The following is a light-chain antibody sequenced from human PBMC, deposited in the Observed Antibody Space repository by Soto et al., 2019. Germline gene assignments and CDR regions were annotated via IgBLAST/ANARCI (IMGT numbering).Light chain of an antibody. CDR2: DAS. CDR1: QSVSSY. Sequence: IVSTQSPATLALSPGERATLSCRASQSVSSYLAWYQQKPGQAPRLLIYDASNRATGIPARFSGSGSGTDFTLTISSLEPEDFAVYYCQQRSNWPKTFGQGTKWIS. V-gene: IGKV3-11*01. J-gene: IGKJ1*01. CDR3: QQRSNWPKT.